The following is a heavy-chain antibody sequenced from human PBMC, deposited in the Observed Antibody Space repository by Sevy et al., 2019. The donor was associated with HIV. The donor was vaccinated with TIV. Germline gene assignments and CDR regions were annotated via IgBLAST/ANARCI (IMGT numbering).Heavy chain of an antibody. CDR2: IKQDGSEQ. CDR1: GFAFSAYW. CDR3: ARGGGFYGDYPFDY. Sequence: GGSLRLSCSASGFAFSAYWMVWVRQGPGKGLGWVANIKQDGSEQNYVDSVEGRFTISRDNGKNLLYLQMNDLRAEDTAVYYCARGGGFYGDYPFDYWGHGTLVTVSS. J-gene: IGHJ4*01. V-gene: IGHV3-7*01. D-gene: IGHD4-17*01.